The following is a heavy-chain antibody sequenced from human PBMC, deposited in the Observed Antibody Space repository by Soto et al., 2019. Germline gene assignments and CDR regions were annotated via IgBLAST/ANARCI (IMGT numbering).Heavy chain of an antibody. D-gene: IGHD7-27*01. J-gene: IGHJ5*02. CDR2: TYYRSKWSS. CDR3: ARTGDYLVDH. Sequence: SQTLSLTCAISGDSVSSKNAAWHWIRQSPSRGLEWLGRTYYRSKWSSNYALSVKSRITISPDTSKNQFSLQLRSVTPDDAAMYYCARTGDYLVDHWGQGTLVTVSS. CDR1: GDSVSSKNAA. V-gene: IGHV6-1*01.